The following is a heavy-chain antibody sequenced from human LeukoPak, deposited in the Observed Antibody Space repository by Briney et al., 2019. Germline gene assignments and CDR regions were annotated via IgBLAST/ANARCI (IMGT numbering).Heavy chain of an antibody. J-gene: IGHJ4*02. D-gene: IGHD2-21*02. CDR1: GYTFASYD. Sequence: GASVKVPCKASGYTFASYDINWVRQATGQGLEWMGWMNPNSGNTGYAQKFQGRVTMTRNTSISTAYMELSSLRSEDTAVYYCARADCGGDCYSDYWGQGTLVTVSS. CDR3: ARADCGGDCYSDY. V-gene: IGHV1-8*01. CDR2: MNPNSGNT.